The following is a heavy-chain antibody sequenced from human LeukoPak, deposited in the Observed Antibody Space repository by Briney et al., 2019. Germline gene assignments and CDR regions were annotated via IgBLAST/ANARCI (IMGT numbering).Heavy chain of an antibody. V-gene: IGHV4-4*02. CDR3: ARRGSYGNNWFDP. CDR1: GGSISSSNW. J-gene: IGHJ5*02. Sequence: NPSETLSLTCAVSGGSISSSNWWSWVRQPPGKGLEWIGEIYHSGSTNYNPSLKSRVTISVDTSKNQFSLKLSSVTAADTAVYYCARRGSYGNNWFDPWGQGTLVTVSS. CDR2: IYHSGST. D-gene: IGHD5-18*01.